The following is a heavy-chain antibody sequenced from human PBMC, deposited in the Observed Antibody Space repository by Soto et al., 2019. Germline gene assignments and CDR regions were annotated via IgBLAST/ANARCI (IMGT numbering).Heavy chain of an antibody. Sequence: GGSVILFCAASGFTFSSYGMHWVRQAPGKGLEWVAAISYDGSNKYYADSVKGRFTISRDNSKNTLYLQMNSLRAEDTAVYYCAKDLIAQMTGGGYGMDVWGQGATVTVSS. CDR1: GFTFSSYG. J-gene: IGHJ6*02. CDR3: AKDLIAQMTGGGYGMDV. CDR2: ISYDGSNK. V-gene: IGHV3-30*18. D-gene: IGHD3-16*01.